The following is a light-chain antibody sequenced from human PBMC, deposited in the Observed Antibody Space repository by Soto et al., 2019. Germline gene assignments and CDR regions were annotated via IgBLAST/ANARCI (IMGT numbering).Light chain of an antibody. Sequence: QSVLTQPPSVSGAPGQRVTISCTGSSSNIGAGYDVHWYQQLPGTAPKLLIYGNSNRPSGVPDRFSGSKSGTSASLAITGLQAEDEADYYCQTWDTGIGVFGGGTKVTVL. V-gene: IGLV1-40*01. CDR1: SSNIGAGYD. J-gene: IGLJ3*02. CDR3: QTWDTGIGV. CDR2: GNS.